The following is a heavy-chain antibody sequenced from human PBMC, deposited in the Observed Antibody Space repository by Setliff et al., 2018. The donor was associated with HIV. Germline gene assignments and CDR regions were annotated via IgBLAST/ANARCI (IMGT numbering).Heavy chain of an antibody. CDR3: AGGIEYRSNAYVAEYFDL. Sequence: GASVKVSCKASGGALSNYAFSWVRQAPGQGLQWMGGIIPVVDAGTYAQSFQGRVTITADKSTSTINLELTGLRSDDTAVYYCAGGIEYRSNAYVAEYFDLGGQGTLVTVSS. CDR2: IIPVVDAG. CDR1: GGALSNYA. D-gene: IGHD6-6*01. J-gene: IGHJ4*02. V-gene: IGHV1-69*06.